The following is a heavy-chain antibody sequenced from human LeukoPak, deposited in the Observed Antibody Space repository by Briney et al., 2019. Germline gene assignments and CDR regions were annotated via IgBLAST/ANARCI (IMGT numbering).Heavy chain of an antibody. D-gene: IGHD2-2*01. CDR1: GGTFSSDA. V-gene: IGHV1-69*13. Sequence: SVKVSCKASGGTFSSDAISWVRQAPGQGLEWMGGIIPIFGTANYAQKFQGRVTITADESTSTAYMELSSLRSEDTAVYYCASVVPAAIYYGMDVWGQGTTVTVSS. CDR2: IIPIFGTA. CDR3: ASVVPAAIYYGMDV. J-gene: IGHJ6*02.